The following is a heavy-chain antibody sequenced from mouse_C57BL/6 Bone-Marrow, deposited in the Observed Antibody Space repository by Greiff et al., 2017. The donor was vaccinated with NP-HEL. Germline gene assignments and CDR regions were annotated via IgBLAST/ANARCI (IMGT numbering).Heavy chain of an antibody. D-gene: IGHD1-1*01. CDR1: GFTFSSYC. CDR2: ISSGGSYT. Sequence: EVKLMESGGDLVKPGGSLKLSCAASGFTFSSYCMSWVRQTPYKTLEWVATISSGGSYTYYPDSVKGRFTISRDNAKNTLYLQISSLKSEDTAMYYCARHYYGSSYFDYWGQGTTLTVSS. V-gene: IGHV5-6*01. CDR3: ARHYYGSSYFDY. J-gene: IGHJ2*01.